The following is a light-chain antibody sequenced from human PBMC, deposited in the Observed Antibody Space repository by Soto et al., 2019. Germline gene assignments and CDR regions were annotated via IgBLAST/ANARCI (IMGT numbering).Light chain of an antibody. CDR3: AAWDDSLSGSWV. V-gene: IGLV1-44*01. Sequence: QSVLTQPPSASGTPGQRVTISCSGSSSNIGSNIVTWFRQLPGTAPKLLIYSDNQRPSGVPDRISGSKSGTSASLAISGLQSEDEADYYCAAWDDSLSGSWVFGGGTKVTVL. CDR2: SDN. CDR1: SSNIGSNI. J-gene: IGLJ3*02.